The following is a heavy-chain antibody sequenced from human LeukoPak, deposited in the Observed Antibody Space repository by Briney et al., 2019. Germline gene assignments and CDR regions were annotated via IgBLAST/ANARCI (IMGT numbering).Heavy chain of an antibody. D-gene: IGHD1-7*01. J-gene: IGHJ6*03. V-gene: IGHV4-34*01. CDR1: RVSFRGYY. CDR2: VNHEGDS. Sequence: KPSETLSLTCAVYRVSFRGYYWSWIRQSPEKGLEWIGEVNHEGDSIYSPSLKSRLTVSVDMSKNQFSLNLKSVTAADRAVYFCARGINYVSDYYFDVWGKGTTVIVSS. CDR3: ARGINYVSDYYFDV.